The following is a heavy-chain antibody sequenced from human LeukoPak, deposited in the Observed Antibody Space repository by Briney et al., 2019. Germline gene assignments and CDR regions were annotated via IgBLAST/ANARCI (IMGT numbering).Heavy chain of an antibody. CDR3: ARLKATVSIHAYFDS. CDR2: IYYSGSA. D-gene: IGHD4-17*01. V-gene: IGHV4-59*01. J-gene: IGHJ4*02. Sequence: SETLSLTCTVSGGSISSYYWSWIRQPPGKGLEWIGYIYYSGSANYNPSLKSRVTISVDTSKNQFSLKLSSVTAADTAVYYCARLKATVSIHAYFDSWGQGTLVTVSS. CDR1: GGSISSYY.